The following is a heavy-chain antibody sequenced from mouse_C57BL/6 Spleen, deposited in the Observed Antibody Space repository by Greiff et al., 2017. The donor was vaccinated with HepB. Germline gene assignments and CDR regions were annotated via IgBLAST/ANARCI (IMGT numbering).Heavy chain of an antibody. CDR1: GYTFTSYW. CDR3: ASLGQRGGDY. CDR2: IDPSDSET. Sequence: QVQLQQPGAELVRPGSSVKLSCKASGYTFTSYWMHWVKQRPIQGLEWIGNIDPSDSETHYNQKFKDKATLTVDKSSSTAYMQLSSLTSEDSAVYYCASLGQRGGDYWGQGTTLTVSS. V-gene: IGHV1-52*01. D-gene: IGHD2-14*01. J-gene: IGHJ2*01.